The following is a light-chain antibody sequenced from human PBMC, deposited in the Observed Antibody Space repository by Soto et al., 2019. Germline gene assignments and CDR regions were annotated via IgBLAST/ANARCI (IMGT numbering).Light chain of an antibody. CDR2: EST. Sequence: QSVLTQPASVSGSPGQSITISCTGTSSDVGGYDLVSWYQQHPGKGPKLLIYESTKWPSGVSHRFSGSKSGNTASLTIYWLQTEDEADYYCGSLGGTFTVCGGGTQLTVL. CDR1: SSDVGGYDL. V-gene: IGLV2-23*01. J-gene: IGLJ2*01. CDR3: GSLGGTFTV.